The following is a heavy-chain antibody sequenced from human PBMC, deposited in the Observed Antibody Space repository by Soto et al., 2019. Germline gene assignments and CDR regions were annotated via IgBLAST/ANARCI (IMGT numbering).Heavy chain of an antibody. Sequence: GGSLRLSCAASGFTFSSYGMHWVRQAPGKGLEWVAVISYDGSNKYYADSVKGRFTISRDNSKNTLYLQMNSLRAEDTAVYYCAKPLNYYDFWSGYPANPFDYWGQGTLVTVSS. J-gene: IGHJ4*02. D-gene: IGHD3-3*01. CDR1: GFTFSSYG. V-gene: IGHV3-30*18. CDR2: ISYDGSNK. CDR3: AKPLNYYDFWSGYPANPFDY.